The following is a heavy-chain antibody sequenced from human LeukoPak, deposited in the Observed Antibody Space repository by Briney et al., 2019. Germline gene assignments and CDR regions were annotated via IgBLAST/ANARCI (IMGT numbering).Heavy chain of an antibody. Sequence: GGSLRLSCAASGFTFDDYAMHWVRQAPGKGLEWVSLISWDGRSTYYADSVKGRFTISRDNSKNSLYLQMNSLRAEDTALYYCAKDIGAAAGTGFSMDVWGKGTTVTVSS. D-gene: IGHD6-13*01. V-gene: IGHV3-43D*03. CDR2: ISWDGRST. J-gene: IGHJ6*04. CDR3: AKDIGAAAGTGFSMDV. CDR1: GFTFDDYA.